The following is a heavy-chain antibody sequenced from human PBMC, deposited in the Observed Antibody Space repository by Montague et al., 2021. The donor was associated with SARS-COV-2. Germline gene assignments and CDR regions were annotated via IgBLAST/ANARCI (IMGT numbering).Heavy chain of an antibody. V-gene: IGHV4-59*01. CDR3: VRGSYGPDASDI. J-gene: IGHJ3*02. CDR2: IYYSGST. CDR1: GGSISSYY. Sequence: SETLSLTCTVSGGSISSYYWSWIRQPPGKGLEWIGYIYYSGSTNYNPSLKSRVTISLDTSKNQFSLKLNSVTAADTAVYYCVRGSYGPDASDIWGQGTMVTVSS. D-gene: IGHD5-18*01.